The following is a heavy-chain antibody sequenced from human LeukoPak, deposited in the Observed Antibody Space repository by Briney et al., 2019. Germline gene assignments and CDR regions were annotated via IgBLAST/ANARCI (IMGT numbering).Heavy chain of an antibody. CDR1: GYTFTSYD. CDR3: AREIWFGGDRNWFDP. V-gene: IGHV1-8*01. CDR2: MNPNSGNT. Sequence: ASVKVSCKASGYTFTSYDINWVRQATGHGLEWMGWMNPNSGNTGYAQKFQGRVTMTRNTSISTAYMELSSLRSEDTAVYYCAREIWFGGDRNWFDPWGQGTLVTVSS. D-gene: IGHD3-10*01. J-gene: IGHJ5*02.